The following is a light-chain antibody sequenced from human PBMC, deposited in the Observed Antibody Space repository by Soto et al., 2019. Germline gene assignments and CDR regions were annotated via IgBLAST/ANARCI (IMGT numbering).Light chain of an antibody. J-gene: IGKJ3*01. CDR1: QSVSSSC. V-gene: IGKV3-20*01. CDR2: GAS. CDR3: QQYGSSLFT. Sequence: EIVLTQYPGTLSLSPGERGTLSCGASQSVSSSCLAWYQQKPGQAPRLLIYGASSRATGIPDRFSGSGSGTDFTLTISRLEPEDFAVYYCQQYGSSLFTFGPGTKVDIK.